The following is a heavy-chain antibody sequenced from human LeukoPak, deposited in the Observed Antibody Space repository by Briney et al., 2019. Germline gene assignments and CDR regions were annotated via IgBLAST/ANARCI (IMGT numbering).Heavy chain of an antibody. CDR1: GGTFSSYA. V-gene: IGHV1-69*05. CDR3: AINKYYDILTGYKGSFDY. J-gene: IGHJ4*02. CDR2: IIPVFGTA. D-gene: IGHD3-9*01. Sequence: SVKVSCKASGGTFSSYAISWVRQAPGQGLEWMGGIIPVFGTANYAQKFQGRVTITTDESTSTAYMELSSLRSEDTAVYYCAINKYYDILTGYKGSFDYWGQGTLVTVSS.